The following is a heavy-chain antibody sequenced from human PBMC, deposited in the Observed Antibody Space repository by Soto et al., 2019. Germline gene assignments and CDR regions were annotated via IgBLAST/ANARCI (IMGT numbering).Heavy chain of an antibody. J-gene: IGHJ3*02. CDR2: ISAYNGNT. CDR1: GYTFTSYG. CDR3: ARDITNSDIVVVPAAIPDAFDI. D-gene: IGHD2-2*01. V-gene: IGHV1-18*01. Sequence: QVQLVQSGAEVKKPGASVKVSCKASGYTFTSYGISWVRQAPGQGLEWMGWISAYNGNTNYAQKLQGRVTMTTDTPTSTAYMELRSLRSDDTAVYYCARDITNSDIVVVPAAIPDAFDIWGQGTMVTVSS.